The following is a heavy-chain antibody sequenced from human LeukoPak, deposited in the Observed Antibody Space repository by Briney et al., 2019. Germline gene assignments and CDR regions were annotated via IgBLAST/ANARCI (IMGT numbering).Heavy chain of an antibody. D-gene: IGHD2-2*01. CDR2: ISSSSSYI. CDR3: ARERGRTRSAYCSSTSCYLDY. CDR1: GFTFSSYS. J-gene: IGHJ4*02. V-gene: IGHV3-21*01. Sequence: PGGSLRLSCAASGFTFSSYSMNWVRQAPGKGLEWVSSISSSSSYIYYADSVKGRFTISRDNAKNSLYLQMNSLRAEDTAVYYCARERGRTRSAYCSSTSCYLDYWGQGTLVTVSS.